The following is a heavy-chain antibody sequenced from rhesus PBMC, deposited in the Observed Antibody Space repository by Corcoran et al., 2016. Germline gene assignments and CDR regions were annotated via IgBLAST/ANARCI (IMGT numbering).Heavy chain of an antibody. CDR2: INSGGDST. CDR1: GFTFSSYG. Sequence: EVQLVESGGGLVQPGGSLKLSCAASGFTFSSYGMNWVRQGPGKGLEWVSAINSGGDSTYYADSVKGRFTISRDNAKNTLSLQMNSLRAEDTGVYYCARDSGSWGQGVLVTVSS. CDR3: ARDSGS. J-gene: IGHJ4*01. V-gene: IGHV3S5*01. D-gene: IGHD6-25*01.